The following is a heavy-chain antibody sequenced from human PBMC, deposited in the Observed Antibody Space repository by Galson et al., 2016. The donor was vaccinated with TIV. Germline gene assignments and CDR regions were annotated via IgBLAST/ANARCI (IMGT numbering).Heavy chain of an antibody. CDR1: GYSSATHG. Sequence: SVKVSCKASGYSSATHGINWVRQAPGQGLEWMGWINSYNGDTRHAQKVQGRVTLTTDTSTGTAYMELRSLRSDDTALYYCARDRNSISAVGLEDDAFDIWGQGTMVTVSA. V-gene: IGHV1-18*04. D-gene: IGHD6-19*01. J-gene: IGHJ3*02. CDR2: INSYNGDT. CDR3: ARDRNSISAVGLEDDAFDI.